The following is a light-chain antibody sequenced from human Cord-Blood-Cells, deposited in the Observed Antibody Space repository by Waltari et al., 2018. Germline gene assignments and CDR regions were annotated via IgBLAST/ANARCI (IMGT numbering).Light chain of an antibody. J-gene: IGKJ1*01. CDR2: GAS. CDR3: QQYGSSPWT. Sequence: ELVLTPSPGPLSLSPGERAPLSCRASQSVSRSYLAGYQQKPGQAPRLLIYGASSRATGIPDRCSGSGSGTDFTLTINRLEPEDFAVYYCQQYGSSPWTFGQGTKVEIK. CDR1: QSVSRSY. V-gene: IGKV3-20*01.